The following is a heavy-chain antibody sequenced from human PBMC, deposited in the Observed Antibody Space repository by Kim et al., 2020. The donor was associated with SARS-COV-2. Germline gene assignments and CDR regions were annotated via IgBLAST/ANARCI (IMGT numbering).Heavy chain of an antibody. Sequence: KYYVDSVKGRFTISRDNAKNSLYLQMNSLRAEDTAVYYCARGLFRSFDYWGQGTLVTVSS. J-gene: IGHJ4*02. CDR3: ARGLFRSFDY. CDR2: K. V-gene: IGHV3-7*01. D-gene: IGHD3-10*01.